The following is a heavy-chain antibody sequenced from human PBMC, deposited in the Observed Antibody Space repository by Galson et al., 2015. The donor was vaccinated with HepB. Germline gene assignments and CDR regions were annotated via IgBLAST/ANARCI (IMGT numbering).Heavy chain of an antibody. CDR1: GLTVRSIY. CDR2: LYTDGST. CDR3: ARGVAALA. Sequence: SLRLSCAASGLTVRSIYLSWVRQVPGKTLEWVSSLYTDGSTYYADSVKGRFIISRDNSKNTLHLQMSRLRVEDTALYYCARGVAALAWGQGTLVTVSS. D-gene: IGHD6-6*01. J-gene: IGHJ5*02. V-gene: IGHV3-66*01.